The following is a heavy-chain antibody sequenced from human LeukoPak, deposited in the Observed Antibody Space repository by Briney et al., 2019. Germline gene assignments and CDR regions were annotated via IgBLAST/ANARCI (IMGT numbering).Heavy chain of an antibody. Sequence: PGGSLRLSCAASGFTLSDYSMNCVRQAPGKGLEWISYIGIDSGNTNYADSVKGRFTISGDKAKNSLYLQMNSLRVEDTAVYYCARDYKYAFDNWGQGTLVTVSS. CDR3: ARDYKYAFDN. CDR2: IGIDSGNT. D-gene: IGHD5-24*01. J-gene: IGHJ4*02. V-gene: IGHV3-48*01. CDR1: GFTLSDYS.